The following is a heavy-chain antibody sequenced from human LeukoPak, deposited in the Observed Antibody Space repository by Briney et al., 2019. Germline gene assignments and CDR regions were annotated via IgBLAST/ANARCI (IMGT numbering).Heavy chain of an antibody. V-gene: IGHV3-7*01. CDR1: GFIFTGYF. Sequence: GGSLRLSCAASGFIFTGYFMSWVRQAPGKGLEWVASIKHDGSEKYYVDSVKGRFTISRDNAKNSLYLQMNSLRAEDTAVYYCARYYGDYYYYYGMDVWGQGTTVTVSS. J-gene: IGHJ6*02. CDR2: IKHDGSEK. D-gene: IGHD4-17*01. CDR3: ARYYGDYYYYYGMDV.